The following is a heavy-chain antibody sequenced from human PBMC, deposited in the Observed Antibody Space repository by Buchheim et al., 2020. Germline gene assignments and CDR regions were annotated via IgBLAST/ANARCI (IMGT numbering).Heavy chain of an antibody. J-gene: IGHJ3*02. CDR1: GVFISSSNDY. Sequence: QRQLQESGPGLVKPSETLSLTCTVSGVFISSSNDYWGWIRQPPGKGLEWIGSIYYSGSTYYNPSLQSRVTLLVDTSKNPFSLWLRSVTAADTAVYFCARHGYGDYDLGDFDMWGQGT. D-gene: IGHD4-17*01. V-gene: IGHV4-39*01. CDR3: ARHGYGDYDLGDFDM. CDR2: IYYSGST.